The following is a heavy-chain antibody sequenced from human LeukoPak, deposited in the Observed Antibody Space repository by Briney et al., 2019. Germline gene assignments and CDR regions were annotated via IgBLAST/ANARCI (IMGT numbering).Heavy chain of an antibody. CDR2: ISGYNGNT. V-gene: IGHV1-18*01. Sequence: ASVKVSCTTSGYTFTTYGICWVRQAPGQGLEWMGWISGYNGNTNYALKLQGRVTMTTDTSTTTAYMELRSLRSDDTAVYYCARDGYDSSENYDAFDIWGQGTMVTVSS. D-gene: IGHD3-22*01. J-gene: IGHJ3*02. CDR3: ARDGYDSSENYDAFDI. CDR1: GYTFTTYG.